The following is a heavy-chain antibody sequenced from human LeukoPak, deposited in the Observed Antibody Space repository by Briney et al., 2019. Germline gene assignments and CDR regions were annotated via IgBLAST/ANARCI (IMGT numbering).Heavy chain of an antibody. D-gene: IGHD3-22*01. V-gene: IGHV1-69*04. Sequence: GASVKVSCKASGGTFSSYAISWVRQAPGQGLEWMGRIIPILGIANYAQKFQGRVTITADKSTSTAYMELSSLRSEDTAVYYCATDTHYYYDSSGYYDYWGQGTLVTVSS. CDR2: IIPILGIA. J-gene: IGHJ4*02. CDR3: ATDTHYYYDSSGYYDY. CDR1: GGTFSSYA.